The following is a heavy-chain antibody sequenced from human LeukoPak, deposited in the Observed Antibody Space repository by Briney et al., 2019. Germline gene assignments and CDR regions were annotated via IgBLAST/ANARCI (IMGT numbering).Heavy chain of an antibody. D-gene: IGHD3-10*01. CDR2: IYSGGST. J-gene: IGHJ4*02. V-gene: IGHV3-53*01. Sequence: GGSLRLSCAASGFTVSSNYMSWVCQAPGKGLEWVSVIYSGGSTYYADSVKGRFTISRDNSKNTLYLQMNSLRAEDTAVYYCAREYYYGSGSLNYWGQGTLVTVSS. CDR1: GFTVSSNY. CDR3: AREYYYGSGSLNY.